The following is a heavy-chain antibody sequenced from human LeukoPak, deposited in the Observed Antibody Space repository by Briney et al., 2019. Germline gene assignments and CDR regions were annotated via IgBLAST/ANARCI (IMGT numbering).Heavy chain of an antibody. CDR2: ISAYNGNT. Sequence: ASVKVSCKASGYTFTSYGISWVRQAPGQGLEWMGWISAYNGNTNYAQKLQGRVTMTTDTSTSTAYTELRSLRSDDTAVYYCARWAGYYYDSSGYYVDYWGQGTLVTVSS. V-gene: IGHV1-18*01. D-gene: IGHD3-22*01. J-gene: IGHJ4*02. CDR1: GYTFTSYG. CDR3: ARWAGYYYDSSGYYVDY.